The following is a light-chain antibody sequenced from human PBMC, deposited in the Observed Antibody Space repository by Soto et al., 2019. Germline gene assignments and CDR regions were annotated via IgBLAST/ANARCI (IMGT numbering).Light chain of an antibody. Sequence: EIVLTQSPATLSLSPGERATLSCRASQSVSSYLAWYQQKPGQAPRLLIYDASNRATGIPARFSGSGSGTDFTLTISSLEPEDFAVYYCQQRSNWRGSITFGQATRLEIK. CDR3: QQRSNWRGSIT. V-gene: IGKV3-11*01. J-gene: IGKJ5*01. CDR1: QSVSSY. CDR2: DAS.